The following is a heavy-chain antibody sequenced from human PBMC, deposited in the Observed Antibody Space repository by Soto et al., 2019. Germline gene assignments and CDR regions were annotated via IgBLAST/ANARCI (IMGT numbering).Heavy chain of an antibody. CDR2: ISGSGGST. Sequence: RRLSCAASGFTFSSYAMSWVRQAPGKGLEWVSAISGSGGSTYYADSVKGRFTISRDNSKNTLYLQMNSLRAEDTAVYYCAKGDPSIAARPTDYWGQGTLVTVSS. J-gene: IGHJ4*02. D-gene: IGHD6-6*01. V-gene: IGHV3-23*01. CDR1: GFTFSSYA. CDR3: AKGDPSIAARPTDY.